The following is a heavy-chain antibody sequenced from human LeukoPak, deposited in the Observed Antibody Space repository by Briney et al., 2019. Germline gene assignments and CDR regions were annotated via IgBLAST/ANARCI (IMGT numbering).Heavy chain of an antibody. CDR2: ISSSSSTI. J-gene: IGHJ4*02. CDR1: GFTLSSYS. D-gene: IGHD3-22*01. V-gene: IGHV3-48*01. CDR3: ARDVSGYYEYYFEY. Sequence: PGGSLRLSCAASGFTLSSYSMNWVRQAPGKGLECVSYISSSSSTIYYADPVKGRFTISRDNAENSLYLQMNSLRAEDAAVYYCARDVSGYYEYYFEYWGQGTLVTVSS.